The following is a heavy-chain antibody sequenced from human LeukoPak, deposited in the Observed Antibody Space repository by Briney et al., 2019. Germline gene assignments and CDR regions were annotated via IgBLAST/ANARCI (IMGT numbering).Heavy chain of an antibody. Sequence: GGSLRLSCAASGFTFSSYSMNWVRQAPGKGLEWVSYISSSSSTIYYADSVKGRFTISRDNAKNSLYLQMNSLRAEDTAVYYCARVVITFGGDPSDYWGQGTLVTVSS. D-gene: IGHD3-16*01. CDR2: ISSSSSTI. CDR3: ARVVITFGGDPSDY. CDR1: GFTFSSYS. J-gene: IGHJ4*02. V-gene: IGHV3-48*01.